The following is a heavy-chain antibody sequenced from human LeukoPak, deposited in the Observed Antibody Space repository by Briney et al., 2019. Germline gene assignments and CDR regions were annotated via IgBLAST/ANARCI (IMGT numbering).Heavy chain of an antibody. D-gene: IGHD3/OR15-3a*01. V-gene: IGHV3-21*01. J-gene: IGHJ3*02. CDR2: ISSSSSYI. CDR1: GFTFSSYA. CDR3: ARDQGKRYQDWVNWARASRDAFDI. Sequence: GGSLRLSCAASGFTFSSYAMHWVRQAPGKGLEWVSSISSSSSYIYYADSVKGRFTISRDNAKNSLYLQMNSLRAEDTAVYYCARDQGKRYQDWVNWARASRDAFDIWGQGTMVTVSS.